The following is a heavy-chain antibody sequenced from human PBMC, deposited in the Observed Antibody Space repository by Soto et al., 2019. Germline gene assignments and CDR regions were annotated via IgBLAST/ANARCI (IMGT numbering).Heavy chain of an antibody. D-gene: IGHD2-2*01. CDR3: ASRYLEYCNSASCSAPYDY. J-gene: IGHJ4*02. V-gene: IGHV3-7*05. CDR1: GFTFSTYW. CDR2: IKQDGSEK. Sequence: PGGSLGLSCAASGFTFSTYWMSWVRQAPGKGLEWVANIKQDGSEKYYVDSVKGRFTISRDNTKKSLYLQMNSLRAEDTAVYYCASRYLEYCNSASCSAPYDYWGQGTLVTXSS.